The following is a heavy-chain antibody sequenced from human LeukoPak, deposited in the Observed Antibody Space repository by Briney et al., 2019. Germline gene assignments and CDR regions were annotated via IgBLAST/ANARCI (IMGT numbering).Heavy chain of an antibody. J-gene: IGHJ5*02. CDR3: ARDHRFLEWILPTARENNWFDP. Sequence: GGSLRLSCAASGFTFSDYYMSWIRQAPGKGLEWVSYISSSGSTIYYADSVKGRFTISRDNAKNSLYLQMNSLRAEDTAVYYCARDHRFLEWILPTARENNWFDPWGQGTLVTVSS. D-gene: IGHD3-3*01. CDR1: GFTFSDYY. CDR2: ISSSGSTI. V-gene: IGHV3-11*04.